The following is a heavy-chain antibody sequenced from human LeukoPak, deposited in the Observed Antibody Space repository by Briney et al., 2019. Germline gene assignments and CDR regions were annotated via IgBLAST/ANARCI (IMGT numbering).Heavy chain of an antibody. V-gene: IGHV1-18*01. CDR1: GYTFTSYG. Sequence: ASVKVSCKASGYTFTSYGIIWVRQAPGQGLEWMGWISTNNGNTNYAQKLQGRVTMTTDTSTSTAYMELRSLRSDDTAVYYCAREVCSTSCYGNNWFDPWGQGTLVTVSS. J-gene: IGHJ5*02. CDR2: ISTNNGNT. CDR3: AREVCSTSCYGNNWFDP. D-gene: IGHD2-2*01.